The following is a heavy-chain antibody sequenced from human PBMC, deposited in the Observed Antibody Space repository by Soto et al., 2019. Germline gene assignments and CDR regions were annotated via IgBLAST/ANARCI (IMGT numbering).Heavy chain of an antibody. J-gene: IGHJ6*02. V-gene: IGHV4-30-4*01. CDR1: GDYIHVGGYY. D-gene: IGHD2-15*01. CDR3: APLSVSLSGPYGIHV. CDR2: IYYTGKT. Sequence: PSETLSLTCSVSGDYIHVGGYYWTWIRQRPGKGLEWMGYIYYTGKTYYNPSLKSRVTLSVDTSKNQFSVRLNSVTASDTAVYYCAPLSVSLSGPYGIHVWGQGTTVTVSS.